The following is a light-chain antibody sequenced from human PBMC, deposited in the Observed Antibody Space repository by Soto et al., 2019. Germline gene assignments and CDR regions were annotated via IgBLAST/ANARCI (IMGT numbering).Light chain of an antibody. CDR3: QQYGSSPLT. Sequence: EIVLTQSPCTLSLSPGERATLSCRASQPVSCCFIAWYQQTRGQAPSLLIYGASTRATGVPDRFSGSGSGTVFTLTISRQAAEDFAVYYCQQYGSSPLTFGGGTKVDIK. CDR2: GAS. J-gene: IGKJ4*01. V-gene: IGKV3-20*01. CDR1: QPVSCCF.